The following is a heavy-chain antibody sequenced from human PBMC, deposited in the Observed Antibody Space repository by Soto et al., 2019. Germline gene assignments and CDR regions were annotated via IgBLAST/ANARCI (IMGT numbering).Heavy chain of an antibody. J-gene: IGHJ4*02. Sequence: EVQLVESGGGLVQPGGSLRLSCAASGFTFSSYEMNWVRQAPGKGLEWVSYISSSGSTIYYADSVKGRFTISRDNAKNSLYLQMNSLRAEDTAVYYCARANWDLYLDYWGQGTLVTVSS. D-gene: IGHD1-1*01. CDR1: GFTFSSYE. V-gene: IGHV3-48*03. CDR2: ISSSGSTI. CDR3: ARANWDLYLDY.